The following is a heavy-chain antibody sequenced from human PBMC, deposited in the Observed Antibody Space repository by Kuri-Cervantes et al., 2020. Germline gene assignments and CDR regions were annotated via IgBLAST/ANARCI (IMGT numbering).Heavy chain of an antibody. CDR2: IKQDGSEK. V-gene: IGHV3-7*01. J-gene: IGHJ4*02. CDR3: ARGLGPEGFDY. Sequence: GESLKISCAASRFIFSDYYMSWVRQAPGKGLEGVANIKQDGSEKYYVDSVKGRFTVSRDNARNSLFLQMSSLRADDTAVYYCARGLGPEGFDYWGQGTLVTVSS. D-gene: IGHD1-26*01. CDR1: RFIFSDYY.